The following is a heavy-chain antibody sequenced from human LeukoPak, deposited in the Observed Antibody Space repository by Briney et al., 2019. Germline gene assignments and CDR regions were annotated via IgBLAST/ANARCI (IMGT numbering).Heavy chain of an antibody. J-gene: IGHJ4*02. Sequence: ASVKVSCKASGYTFTSYDINWVRQATGQGLEWMGWMNPNSGNTGYAQKFRGRVTMTRNTSISTAYMELSSLRSEDTAVYYCARGPLLGWFGELYPPDYWGQGTLVTVSS. D-gene: IGHD3-10*01. V-gene: IGHV1-8*01. CDR1: GYTFTSYD. CDR2: MNPNSGNT. CDR3: ARGPLLGWFGELYPPDY.